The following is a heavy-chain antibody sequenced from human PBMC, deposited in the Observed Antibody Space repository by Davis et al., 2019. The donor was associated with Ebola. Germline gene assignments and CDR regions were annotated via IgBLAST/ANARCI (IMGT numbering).Heavy chain of an antibody. V-gene: IGHV3-7*03. CDR1: GFTFSNHW. CDR2: VKQDGRET. J-gene: IGHJ4*02. D-gene: IGHD1-1*01. Sequence: PGGSLRLSCAASGFTFSNHWMSWVRQAPGKGLEWVANVKQDGRETYYVGSVKGRFTISRDNAKNSLDLHMNSLRAEDTAVYYCARELGNWNPGYWGQGTLVTVSS. CDR3: ARELGNWNPGY.